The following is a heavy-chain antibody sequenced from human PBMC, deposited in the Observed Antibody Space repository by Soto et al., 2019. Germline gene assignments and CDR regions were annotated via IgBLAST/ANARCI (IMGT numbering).Heavy chain of an antibody. CDR1: GCSHIHNA. V-gene: IGHV3-23*01. D-gene: IGHD3-10*01. Sequence: GTLRRPCSASGCSHIHNALSWVRQAPGKGLEWVSTISGSGGSTYYADSVKGRFTISRDNSKNTVYLQMNRLRAEDTAVYYCAKGAIRELITTYFDYWGQGTLVTVYS. J-gene: IGHJ4*02. CDR3: AKGAIRELITTYFDY. CDR2: ISGSGGST.